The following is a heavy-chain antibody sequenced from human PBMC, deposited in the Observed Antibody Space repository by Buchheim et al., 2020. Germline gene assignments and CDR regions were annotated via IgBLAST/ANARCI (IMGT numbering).Heavy chain of an antibody. CDR2: ISGSGGST. V-gene: IGHV3-23*01. D-gene: IGHD3-10*01. CDR1: GFTFSSYA. CDR3: AKELSSYYYGSGSYYEGPFDY. Sequence: EVQLLESGGGLVQPGGSLRLSCAASGFTFSSYAMSWVRQASGKGLEWVSAISGSGGSTYYAASGKGRFTLSRDNSKNTLYLQMNSLRAEDTAVYYCAKELSSYYYGSGSYYEGPFDYWGQGTL. J-gene: IGHJ4*02.